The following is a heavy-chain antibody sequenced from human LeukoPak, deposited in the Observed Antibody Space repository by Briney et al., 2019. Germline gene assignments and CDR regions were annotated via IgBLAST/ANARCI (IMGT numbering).Heavy chain of an antibody. V-gene: IGHV4-61*09. J-gene: IGHJ4*02. CDR3: ARDRNRAVATI. CDR1: GDSINSGNNY. CDR2: IYSSGTT. Sequence: SETLSLTCTVSGDSINSGNNYWSWIRQPAGKGPEWIGHIYSSGTTNYNPSLKSRVTISVDTSKNQFSLKLSSVTAADTAVYYCARDRNRAVATIWGQGTLVTVSS. D-gene: IGHD1-14*01.